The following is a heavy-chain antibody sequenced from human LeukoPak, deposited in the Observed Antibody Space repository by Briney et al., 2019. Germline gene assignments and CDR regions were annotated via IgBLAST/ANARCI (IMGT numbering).Heavy chain of an antibody. J-gene: IGHJ3*02. CDR3: VGFDWLMVAFDI. Sequence: GASVKVSCKASGYTFTYYDIIWVRQATGQGLEWMGWMNPDNGNTGYAQRFQGRVTMTRDTSASTAYMELRSLRSDDTAVYYCVGFDWLMVAFDIWGQGTMVTVSS. CDR1: GYTFTYYD. V-gene: IGHV1-8*01. D-gene: IGHD3-9*01. CDR2: MNPDNGNT.